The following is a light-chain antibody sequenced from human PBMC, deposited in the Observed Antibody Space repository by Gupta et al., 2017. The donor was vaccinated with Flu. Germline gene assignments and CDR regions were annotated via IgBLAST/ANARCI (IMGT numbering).Light chain of an antibody. J-gene: IGKJ1*01. V-gene: IGKV3-20*01. CDR3: QRYGSSPPWT. CDR1: QIFSSSY. CDR2: GAS. Sequence: TLSLSPGKRASLSCRASQIFSSSYLAWYQVKPGQAPRLLIYGASIRATGIPDRFSGSGSGTDFTLTISRLEPEDFAVYYCQRYGSSPPWTFGQGTKVEVK.